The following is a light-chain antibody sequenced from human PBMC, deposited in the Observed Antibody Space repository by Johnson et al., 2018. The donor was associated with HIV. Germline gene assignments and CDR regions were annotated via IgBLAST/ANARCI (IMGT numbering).Light chain of an antibody. Sequence: HSVLTQPPSVSAAPGQKVTISCSGRSSNIGSNSVSWYQQLPGTAPKLLIYENNKRPSGIPDRFSGSKSGTSATLGITGLQTGDEADYYCGTWDSSLSVGNVFGTGTKVTVL. CDR2: ENN. J-gene: IGLJ1*01. V-gene: IGLV1-51*02. CDR3: GTWDSSLSVGNV. CDR1: SSNIGSNS.